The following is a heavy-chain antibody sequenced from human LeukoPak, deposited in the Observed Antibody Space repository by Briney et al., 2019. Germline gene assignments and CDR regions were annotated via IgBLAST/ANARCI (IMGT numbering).Heavy chain of an antibody. Sequence: PSETLSLTCTVSGGSISSYYWSWIRQPPGKGLEWIGYIYTSGSTNYNPSLKSRVTISVDTSKNQFSLKLSSVTAADAAVYYCARQGWLQYGYWGQGTLVTVSS. V-gene: IGHV4-4*09. D-gene: IGHD5-24*01. J-gene: IGHJ4*02. CDR2: IYTSGST. CDR3: ARQGWLQYGY. CDR1: GGSISSYY.